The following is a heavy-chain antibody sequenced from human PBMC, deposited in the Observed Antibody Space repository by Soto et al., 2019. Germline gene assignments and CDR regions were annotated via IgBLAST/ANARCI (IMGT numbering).Heavy chain of an antibody. Sequence: SETLSLTCTVSGGSVSSGSYFWSWIRQPPGKGLDWIGSIYYSGSTNYNPSLKSRVTMSVDTPKNQLSLKLSSVTAADTAVYYCARDGVYCSSTSCSFDYWGQGTLVTVSS. CDR1: GGSVSSGSYF. D-gene: IGHD2-2*01. V-gene: IGHV4-61*01. CDR2: IYYSGST. J-gene: IGHJ4*02. CDR3: ARDGVYCSSTSCSFDY.